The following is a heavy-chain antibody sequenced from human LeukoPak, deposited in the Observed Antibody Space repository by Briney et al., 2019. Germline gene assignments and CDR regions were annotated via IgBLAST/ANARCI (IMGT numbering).Heavy chain of an antibody. CDR2: ISSSGTTI. CDR3: GRHGGYSYGYYYYYMDV. V-gene: IGHV3-11*04. Sequence: GGSLRLSCAASGFTFSDYYMRWIRQAPGKGLEWVSYISSSGTTIYYADSVKGRFTISRDNAKNSLYLQINSLRAEDTAVYYCGRHGGYSYGYYYYYMDVWGKGTTVTISS. J-gene: IGHJ6*03. CDR1: GFTFSDYY. D-gene: IGHD5-18*01.